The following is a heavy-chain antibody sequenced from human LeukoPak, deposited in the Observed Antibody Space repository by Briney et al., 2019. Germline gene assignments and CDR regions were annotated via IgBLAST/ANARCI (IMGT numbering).Heavy chain of an antibody. J-gene: IGHJ5*02. D-gene: IGHD2-21*02. Sequence: GGSLRLSCAASGFTFSSYAMSWVRQAPGKGLEWVSAISGSGGSTYYADSVKGRFTISRDSSKNTLYLQMNSLRAEDTAVYYCAKAYCGGDCYSQWFDPWGQGTLVTVSS. V-gene: IGHV3-23*01. CDR1: GFTFSSYA. CDR2: ISGSGGST. CDR3: AKAYCGGDCYSQWFDP.